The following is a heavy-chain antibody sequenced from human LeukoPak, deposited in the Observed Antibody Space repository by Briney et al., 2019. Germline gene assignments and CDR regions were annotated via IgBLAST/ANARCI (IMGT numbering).Heavy chain of an antibody. Sequence: PGGSLRLSCAASGFTFSSYGMHWVRQAPGKGLEWVSFISSSASTIEYADSVKGRFTISRDNAKNSLYLQMNSLRVEDTAVYYCARGVNYFDYWGQGTLVTVSS. CDR2: ISSSASTI. D-gene: IGHD3-10*01. V-gene: IGHV3-48*04. CDR1: GFTFSSYG. CDR3: ARGVNYFDY. J-gene: IGHJ4*02.